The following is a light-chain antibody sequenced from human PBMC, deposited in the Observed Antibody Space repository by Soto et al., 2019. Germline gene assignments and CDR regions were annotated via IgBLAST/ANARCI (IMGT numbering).Light chain of an antibody. CDR2: EVT. CDR3: ASHAGSSHDWV. V-gene: IGLV2-11*01. J-gene: IGLJ3*02. Sequence: QSVLTQPRSVSGSPGQSVTISCTGTSSDVGGYQFVSWYQQYPGKAPKVMIYEVTKRPSGVPDRFSGSKSGNTASLTVSGLQADDEADYYCASHAGSSHDWVFGGGTKLTVL. CDR1: SSDVGGYQF.